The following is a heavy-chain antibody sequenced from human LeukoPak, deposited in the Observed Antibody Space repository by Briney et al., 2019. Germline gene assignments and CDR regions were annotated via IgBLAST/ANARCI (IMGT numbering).Heavy chain of an antibody. CDR3: ARDATYYYDSSGQGYFDY. J-gene: IGHJ4*02. V-gene: IGHV4-31*03. CDR2: IYYSGST. Sequence: SETLSLTCTASGGSISSGGYYWSWIRQHPGKGLEWIGYIYYSGSTYYNPSLKSRVTISVDTSKNQFSLKLSSVTAADTAVYYCARDATYYYDSSGQGYFDYWGQGTLVTVSS. CDR1: GGSISSGGYY. D-gene: IGHD3-22*01.